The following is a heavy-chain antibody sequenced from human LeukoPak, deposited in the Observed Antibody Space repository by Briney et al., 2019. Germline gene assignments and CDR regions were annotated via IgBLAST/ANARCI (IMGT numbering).Heavy chain of an antibody. CDR3: GRGGGYSCSGNWFDP. V-gene: IGHV1-8*01. CDR1: GYTFTSYD. Sequence: ASVKVSCKASGYTFTSYDINWVRQATGQGLEWMGWMNPNSGNTGYAQKFQGRVTMTRNTSISTAYMELNSLRSEDTAVYYCGRGGGYSCSGNWFDPWGQGTLVTVSS. J-gene: IGHJ5*02. CDR2: MNPNSGNT. D-gene: IGHD6-6*01.